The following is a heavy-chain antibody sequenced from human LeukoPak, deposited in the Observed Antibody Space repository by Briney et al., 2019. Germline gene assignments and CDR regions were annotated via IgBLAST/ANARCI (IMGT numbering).Heavy chain of an antibody. CDR3: ARSDGYGLIGI. V-gene: IGHV4-39*07. CDR2: IYSSGST. CDR1: GGSTRRSSYY. Sequence: SETRSLTCTVSGGSTRRSSYYGGWTRHPPGKTLEWIGSIYSSGSTYYNPSLKSRVIILFDTAKNHFSLDLSSVTAADTAVYYCARSDGYGLIGIWGQGTMVTVSS. J-gene: IGHJ3*02. D-gene: IGHD3-10*01.